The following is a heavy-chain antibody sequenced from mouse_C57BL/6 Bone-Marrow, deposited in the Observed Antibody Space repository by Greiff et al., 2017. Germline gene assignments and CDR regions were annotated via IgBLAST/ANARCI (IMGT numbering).Heavy chain of an antibody. Sequence: QVHVKQSGPELVKPGASVKISCKASGYTFTDYYINWVKQRPGQGLEWIGWIFPGSGSTYYNEKLKGKATLTVDKSSSTAYMLLSSLTSEDSAVYFCATGRLWLRRAFAYWGQGTLVTVSA. V-gene: IGHV1-75*01. CDR2: IFPGSGST. D-gene: IGHD2-2*01. CDR3: ATGRLWLRRAFAY. J-gene: IGHJ3*01. CDR1: GYTFTDYY.